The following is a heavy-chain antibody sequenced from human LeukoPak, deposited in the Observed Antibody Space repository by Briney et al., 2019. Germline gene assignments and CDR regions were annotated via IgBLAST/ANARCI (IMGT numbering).Heavy chain of an antibody. V-gene: IGHV4-30-2*01. CDR1: GGSISSGGYS. CDR3: ASSMVRGVPTGY. CDR2: IYHSGST. J-gene: IGHJ4*02. D-gene: IGHD3-10*01. Sequence: SQTLSLTCAVSGGSISSGGYSWSWIRQPPGKGLEWIGYIYHSGSTYYNPSLKSRVTISVDRSKNQFSLKLSSVTAADTAVYYCASSMVRGVPTGYWGQGTLVTVPS.